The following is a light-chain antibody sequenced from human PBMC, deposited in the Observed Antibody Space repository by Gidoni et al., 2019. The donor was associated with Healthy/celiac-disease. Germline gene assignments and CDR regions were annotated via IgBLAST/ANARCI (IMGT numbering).Light chain of an antibody. V-gene: IGKV1-39*01. CDR2: AAS. CDR3: QQSYSTPSWT. CDR1: QSISSY. J-gene: IGKJ2*02. Sequence: DIQMTQSPSSLSASVGDRVTITCRASQSISSYLNWYQQKPGKAPKLLIYAASSLQSGVPSRFSGSGSGTDFTLTISSLQPEDFATYYCQQSYSTPSWTFXQXTKLESK.